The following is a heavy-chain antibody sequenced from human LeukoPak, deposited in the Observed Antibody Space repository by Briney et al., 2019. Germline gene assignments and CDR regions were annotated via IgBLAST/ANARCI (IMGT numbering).Heavy chain of an antibody. V-gene: IGHV1-69*02. CDR2: IIPIIGRP. D-gene: IGHD4-11*01. J-gene: IGHJ4*02. CDR3: ARIGTPSNPFDS. CDR1: GGTFSSYT. Sequence: SVKVSCKASGGTFSSYTIHWVRQAPGQGLEWVGRIIPIIGRPKSAQSFQGRVTITADTATVYLELSSLRPEDTALYYCARIGTPSNPFDSWGQGTLVTVSS.